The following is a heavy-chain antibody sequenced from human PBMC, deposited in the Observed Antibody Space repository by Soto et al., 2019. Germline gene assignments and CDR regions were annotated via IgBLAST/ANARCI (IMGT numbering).Heavy chain of an antibody. CDR1: GGTFSSYA. D-gene: IGHD3-22*01. J-gene: IGHJ3*02. CDR3: ARDAYYYDSSDPGAFDI. V-gene: IGHV1-69*01. Sequence: QVQLVQSGAEVKKPGSSVKVSCKASGGTFSSYAISWVRQAPGQGLEWMGGIIPIFGTANYAQKFQGRVTITADDSTSTAYMELSSLRSEDTAVYYCARDAYYYDSSDPGAFDIWGQGTMVTVSS. CDR2: IIPIFGTA.